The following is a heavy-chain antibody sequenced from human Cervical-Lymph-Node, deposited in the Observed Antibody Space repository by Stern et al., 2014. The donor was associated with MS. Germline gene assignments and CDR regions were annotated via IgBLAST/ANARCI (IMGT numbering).Heavy chain of an antibody. Sequence: EVQLLESGGGLVQPGRSLRLSCAASGFTFDEYAMHWVRQAPGQGLEWVSGLSWNSGDIGYADSVKGRFTFSRDNAKNSLYLLMNSLRVEDTAFYYCAKDTGGAVAGPNFFQNYYGLDVWGQGTTVTVSS. D-gene: IGHD6-19*01. V-gene: IGHV3-9*01. CDR3: AKDTGGAVAGPNFFQNYYGLDV. CDR1: GFTFDEYA. J-gene: IGHJ6*02. CDR2: LSWNSGDI.